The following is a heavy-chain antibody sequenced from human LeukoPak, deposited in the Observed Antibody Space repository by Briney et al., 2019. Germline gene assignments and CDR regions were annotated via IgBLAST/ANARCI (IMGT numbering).Heavy chain of an antibody. CDR1: GFTFKGYG. D-gene: IGHD4/OR15-4a*01. V-gene: IGHV3-30*18. CDR2: ISHGGGNK. CDR3: PQTMVTDYFDY. J-gene: IGHJ4*02. Sequence: GRSLRLSCEASGFTFKGYGMHWVRQAPGKGLEWVAVISHGGGNKYYADSVKGRFTIFRDTSKNTLYLQMNSLGAEDTAVYYCPQTMVTDYFDYWGQGTLVTVSS.